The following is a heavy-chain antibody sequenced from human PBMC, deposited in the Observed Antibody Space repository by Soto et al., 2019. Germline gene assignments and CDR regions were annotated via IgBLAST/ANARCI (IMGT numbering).Heavy chain of an antibody. CDR2: IYYSGST. Sequence: SETLSLTCTVSGGSISSYYWSWIRQPPGKGLEWIGYIYYSGSTNYNPSLKSRVTISVDTSKNQFSLKLSSVTAADTAVYYCARDGSDYYYYYMDVWGKGTTVTVSS. J-gene: IGHJ6*03. CDR3: ARDGSDYYYYYMDV. CDR1: GGSISSYY. V-gene: IGHV4-59*01. D-gene: IGHD2-2*03.